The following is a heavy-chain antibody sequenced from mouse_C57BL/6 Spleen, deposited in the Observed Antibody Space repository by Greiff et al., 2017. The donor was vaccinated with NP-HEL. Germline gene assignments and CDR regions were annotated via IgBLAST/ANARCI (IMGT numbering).Heavy chain of an antibody. D-gene: IGHD2-10*01. CDR3: ARPYYGNFWFAY. CDR2: INPGSGGT. CDR1: GYAFTNYL. J-gene: IGHJ3*01. Sequence: QVQLQQSGAELVRPGTSVKVSCKASGYAFTNYLIEWVKQRPGQGLEWIGVINPGSGGTNYNEKFKGKATLTADKSSSTAYMQLSSLTSEDSAVYFCARPYYGNFWFAYWGQGTLVTVSA. V-gene: IGHV1-54*01.